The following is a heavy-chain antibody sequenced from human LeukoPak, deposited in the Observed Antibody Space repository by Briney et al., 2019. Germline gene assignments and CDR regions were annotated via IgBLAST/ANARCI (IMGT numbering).Heavy chain of an antibody. Sequence: PSETLSLTCTVSGGSITNYYWSWIRQPAGKGLEWIGRIYTSGSTNYNPSLKSRVTISVDTSKNQFSLKLSSVTAADTAVYYCARDSRGAAFDIWGQGTMVTVSS. V-gene: IGHV4-4*07. CDR1: GGSITNYY. CDR3: ARDSRGAAFDI. J-gene: IGHJ3*02. D-gene: IGHD5-24*01. CDR2: IYTSGST.